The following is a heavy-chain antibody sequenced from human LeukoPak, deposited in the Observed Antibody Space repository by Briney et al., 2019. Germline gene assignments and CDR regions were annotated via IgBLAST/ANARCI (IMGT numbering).Heavy chain of an antibody. CDR1: GFTLSSYA. D-gene: IGHD3-10*01. V-gene: IGHV3-23*01. CDR3: AKLNYYGSY. Sequence: GGSLRLSCAASGFTLSSYAMSWVRQARGKGVEWVSTISSSGGSTYYADSVKGRFTISRDNSENTVYLQMNSLRAEDTALYYCAKLNYYGSYWGQGTLVTVSS. J-gene: IGHJ4*02. CDR2: ISSSGGST.